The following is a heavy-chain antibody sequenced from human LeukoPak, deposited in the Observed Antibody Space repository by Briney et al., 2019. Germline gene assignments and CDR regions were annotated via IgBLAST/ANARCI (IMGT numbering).Heavy chain of an antibody. Sequence: SETLSLTCTVSGYSISSGYYWGWIRQPPGKGLEWIGSIYYSGSTYYNPSLKSRVTISVDTSKNQFSLKLSSVTAADTAVYYCARLTPYYYDSSGPWDDAFDIWGQGTMVTVSS. J-gene: IGHJ3*02. CDR2: IYYSGST. D-gene: IGHD3-22*01. CDR3: ARLTPYYYDSSGPWDDAFDI. V-gene: IGHV4-38-2*02. CDR1: GYSISSGYY.